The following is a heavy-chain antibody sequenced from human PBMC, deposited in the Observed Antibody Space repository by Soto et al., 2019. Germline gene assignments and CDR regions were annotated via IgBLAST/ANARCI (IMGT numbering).Heavy chain of an antibody. V-gene: IGHV4-31*03. J-gene: IGHJ6*02. CDR2: IYYSGST. Sequence: SETLSLTCTVSGGSISSGGYYWSWIRQHPGKGLEWIGYIYYSGSTYYNPSLKSRVTISVDTSKNQFSLKLSSVAAADTAVYYCARDLRFRGFYGMDVWGQGTTVTVSS. D-gene: IGHD3-10*01. CDR3: ARDLRFRGFYGMDV. CDR1: GGSISSGGYY.